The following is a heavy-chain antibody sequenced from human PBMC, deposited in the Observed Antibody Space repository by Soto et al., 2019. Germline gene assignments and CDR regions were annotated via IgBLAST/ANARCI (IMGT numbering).Heavy chain of an antibody. Sequence: LSLTCTVSGGSISSYYWSWIRQPAGKGLEWIGRIYTSGSTNYNPSLKSRVTMSVDTSKNQFSLKLSSVTAADTAVYYCASSWYYDSSGYLDYWGQGTLVTVSS. V-gene: IGHV4-4*07. CDR3: ASSWYYDSSGYLDY. J-gene: IGHJ4*02. CDR2: IYTSGST. D-gene: IGHD3-22*01. CDR1: GGSISSYY.